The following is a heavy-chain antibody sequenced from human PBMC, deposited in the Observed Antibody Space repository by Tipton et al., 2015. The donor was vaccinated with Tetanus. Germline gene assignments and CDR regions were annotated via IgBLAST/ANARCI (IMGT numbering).Heavy chain of an antibody. J-gene: IGHJ5*02. Sequence: TLSLTCTVSGGSISNYYWNWIRQSPGKGLEWLGNIYYSGDTDCNPSLQSRATISLDTAKNHFSLRLSSVTAADTAVYYCARSHVFRLTLFGEEIPRSGRFDPWGQGTLVTVSS. CDR3: ARSHVFRLTLFGEEIPRSGRFDP. V-gene: IGHV4-59*01. D-gene: IGHD3-3*01. CDR1: GGSISNYY. CDR2: IYYSGDT.